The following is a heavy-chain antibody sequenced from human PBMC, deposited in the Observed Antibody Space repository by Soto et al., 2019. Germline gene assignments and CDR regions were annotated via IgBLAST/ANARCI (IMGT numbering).Heavy chain of an antibody. CDR1: GVAFSAFG. J-gene: IGHJ4*02. D-gene: IGHD5-12*01. CDR2: SSSHADNR. Sequence: GGSLRLFCAASGVAFSAFGMLWVRQTPGKGLELVAFSSSHADNRYYGHSVQGRFTVSREDSKNTLYLQMTSLRPEDTAVYYCAKDSRASGYDDYFDFWGQGTPVTFSS. CDR3: AKDSRASGYDDYFDF. V-gene: IGHV3-30*18.